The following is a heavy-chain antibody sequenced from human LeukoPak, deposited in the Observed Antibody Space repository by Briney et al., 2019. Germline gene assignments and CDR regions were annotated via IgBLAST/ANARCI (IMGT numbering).Heavy chain of an antibody. V-gene: IGHV1-18*04. Sequence: ASVKVSCKASGYTFTSYGISWVRQAPGQGLEWMGWISAYSGNTNYAQKLQGRVTMTTDTSTSTAYMELRSLRSDDTAVYYCARGALSGYYIRSNAFDIWGQGTMVTVSS. D-gene: IGHD5-12*01. CDR1: GYTFTSYG. CDR3: ARGALSGYYIRSNAFDI. CDR2: ISAYSGNT. J-gene: IGHJ3*02.